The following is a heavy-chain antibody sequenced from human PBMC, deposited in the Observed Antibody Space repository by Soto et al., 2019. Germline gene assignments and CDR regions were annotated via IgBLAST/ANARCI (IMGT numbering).Heavy chain of an antibody. Sequence: GGALRGSFSASLFTFREYSMHWGRQAPGKGLQYVSTISSDGDITYYADSVNGRFTISRDNSKNTLYLQMNSLRPEDTAVYYCVKVSTFYDILTGYYSTNFFDPWGQGTLVTVSS. CDR3: VKVSTFYDILTGYYSTNFFDP. D-gene: IGHD3-9*01. CDR2: ISSDGDIT. J-gene: IGHJ5*02. CDR1: LFTFREYS. V-gene: IGHV3-64D*06.